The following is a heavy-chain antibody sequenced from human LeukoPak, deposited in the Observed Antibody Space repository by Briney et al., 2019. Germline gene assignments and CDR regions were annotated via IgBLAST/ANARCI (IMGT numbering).Heavy chain of an antibody. V-gene: IGHV3-74*01. D-gene: IGHD1-26*01. J-gene: IGHJ4*02. CDR2: INSDGSTT. CDR3: VKVRGRARVGYFDY. Sequence: PGGPLRLSCAASGFTFSNYWMHWLRQAPGKGLVWVSRINSDGSTTTYADSVKRRFTISRDNAKNTLYLQMSSLRVEDTAIYYCVKVRGRARVGYFDYWGQGTLVTVSS. CDR1: GFTFSNYW.